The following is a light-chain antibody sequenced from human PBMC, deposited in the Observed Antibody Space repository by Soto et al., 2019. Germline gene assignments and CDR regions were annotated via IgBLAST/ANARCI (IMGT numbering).Light chain of an antibody. CDR1: QSVSSSY. CDR2: GAS. J-gene: IGKJ3*01. Sequence: EIVLTQSPGTLSLSPGERATLSCRASQSVSSSYLAWYQQKPGQAPRLLIYGASSRATGIPARFSGSGSGTDFTLNMSRLELDDFAVYDCQQYGSSLFTFGPGNKVDIK. V-gene: IGKV3-20*01. CDR3: QQYGSSLFT.